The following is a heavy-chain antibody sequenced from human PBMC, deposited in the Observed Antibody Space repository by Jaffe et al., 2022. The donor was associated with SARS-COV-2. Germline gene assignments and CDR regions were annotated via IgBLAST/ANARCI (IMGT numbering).Heavy chain of an antibody. J-gene: IGHJ2*01. CDR2: IRNEANIYST. Sequence: EVQLVESGGGLVQPGGSLRLSCAASGFTFSDHQMDWVRQAPGKGLEWVGRIRNEANIYSTDYAASVQGRFTISRDDSKNSVYLQMNSLKTEDTAVYYCARGGDYYERSGYYHGWYFDLWGRGTLVTVSS. D-gene: IGHD3-22*01. CDR1: GFTFSDHQ. V-gene: IGHV3-72*01. CDR3: ARGGDYYERSGYYHGWYFDL.